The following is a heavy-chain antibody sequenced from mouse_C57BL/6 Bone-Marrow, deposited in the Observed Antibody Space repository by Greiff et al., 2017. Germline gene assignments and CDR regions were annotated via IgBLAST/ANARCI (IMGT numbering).Heavy chain of an antibody. V-gene: IGHV1-82*01. D-gene: IGHD2-2*01. CDR3: AGGGYDD. CDR2: IDPGDGDT. Sequence: QVQLQQSGPELVKPGASVKISCKASGYAFSSSWMNWVKQRPGKGLEWIGRIDPGDGDTNYNGKFKGKATLTADKSSSTAYMQLSSLTSEDSAVYFCAGGGYDDWGQGTTLTVSS. J-gene: IGHJ2*01. CDR1: GYAFSSSW.